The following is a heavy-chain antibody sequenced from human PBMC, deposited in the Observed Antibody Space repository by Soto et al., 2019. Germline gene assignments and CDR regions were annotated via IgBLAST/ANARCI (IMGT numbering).Heavy chain of an antibody. Sequence: QLGGSLRLSCAASGFTFSSYAMHWVRQAPGKGLEWVAVISYDGSNKYYADSVKGRFTISRDNSKNTLYLQMNSLRAEDTAVYYCARDQGYSGYGTFDYWGQGTLVTVSS. J-gene: IGHJ4*02. CDR2: ISYDGSNK. CDR3: ARDQGYSGYGTFDY. D-gene: IGHD5-12*01. CDR1: GFTFSSYA. V-gene: IGHV3-30*04.